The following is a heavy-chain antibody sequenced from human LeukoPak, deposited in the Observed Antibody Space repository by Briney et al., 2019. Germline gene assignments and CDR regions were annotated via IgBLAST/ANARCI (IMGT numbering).Heavy chain of an antibody. V-gene: IGHV3-33*06. J-gene: IGHJ6*03. Sequence: PGGSLRLSCAASGFTFSSYGMHWVRQAPGKGREGVAVIWYDGSNKYYADSVKGRFTISRDNSKNTLYLQMNSLRAEDTAVYYCAKGPLEYYYYYYMDVWGKGTTVTVSS. CDR3: AKGPLEYYYYYYMDV. CDR1: GFTFSSYG. D-gene: IGHD1-14*01. CDR2: IWYDGSNK.